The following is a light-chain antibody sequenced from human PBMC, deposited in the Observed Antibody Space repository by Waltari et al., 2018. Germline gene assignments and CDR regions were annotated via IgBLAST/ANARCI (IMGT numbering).Light chain of an antibody. CDR2: DAS. J-gene: IGKJ4*01. Sequence: EIVLTQSPATLSLSPGDRATLSCRARQSVGRSLSWYQQKPGQPPRLLIYDASTRAAGVPARISGSGSAADFTLTIGSLEPEDFAVYFCLERSNWPPTFGGGTTVEI. CDR1: QSVGRS. V-gene: IGKV3-11*01. CDR3: LERSNWPPT.